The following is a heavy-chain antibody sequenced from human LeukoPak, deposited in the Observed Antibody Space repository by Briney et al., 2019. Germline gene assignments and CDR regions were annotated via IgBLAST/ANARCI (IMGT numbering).Heavy chain of an antibody. CDR2: ISSSSSSI. D-gene: IGHD3-16*01. J-gene: IGHJ4*02. CDR1: GFTFSSYS. CDR3: SSHPVWGGGNQRAY. V-gene: IGHV3-21*01. Sequence: GGSLRLSCAASGFTFSSYSMNWVRQAPGKGLEWVSSISSSSSSIYYADSVKGRFTISRDNAKNSLYLQMSRLRAEDTAVYYCSSHPVWGGGNQRAYWGQGTLVTVSS.